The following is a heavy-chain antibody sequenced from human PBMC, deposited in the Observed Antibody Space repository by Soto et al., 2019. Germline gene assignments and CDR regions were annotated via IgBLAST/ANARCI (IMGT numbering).Heavy chain of an antibody. J-gene: IGHJ6*02. CDR3: ARDLWVRGVINTDYYYYGMDV. CDR2: IYYSGST. Sequence: PSETLSLTCTVSGGYISSYYCSWIRQPPGKGLECIGYIYYSGSTNYNPSLKSRVTISVDTSKNQFSLKLSSVTAADTAVYYCARDLWVRGVINTDYYYYGMDVWGQGTTVTVSS. CDR1: GGYISSYY. D-gene: IGHD3-10*01. V-gene: IGHV4-59*01.